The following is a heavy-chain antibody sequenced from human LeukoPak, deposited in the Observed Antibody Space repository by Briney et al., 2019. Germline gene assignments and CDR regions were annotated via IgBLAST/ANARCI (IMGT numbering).Heavy chain of an antibody. J-gene: IGHJ3*01. CDR2: INSDGSST. V-gene: IGHV3-74*01. D-gene: IGHD2-15*01. CDR3: TRDSALLGVAFDL. Sequence: GGSLRLSCAASGFTFSSSWMHWVRQAPEKGLVWVSRINSDGSSTSYADSVKGRFTISRDNAKNTLFLQMNSLRAEDTAVYFCTRDSALLGVAFDLWGQGTVVTVSS. CDR1: GFTFSSSW.